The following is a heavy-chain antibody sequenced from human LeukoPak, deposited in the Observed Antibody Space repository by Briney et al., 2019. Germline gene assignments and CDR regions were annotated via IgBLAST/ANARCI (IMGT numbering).Heavy chain of an antibody. CDR3: AKDPSSSSWYYFDY. Sequence: GGSLGLSCAASGFTFSSYAMSWVRQAPGKGLEWVSAISGSGGSTYYADSVKGRFTISRDNSKNTLYLQMNSLRAEDTAVYYCAKDPSSSSWYYFDYWGQGTLVTVSS. CDR1: GFTFSSYA. D-gene: IGHD6-13*01. V-gene: IGHV3-23*01. CDR2: ISGSGGST. J-gene: IGHJ4*02.